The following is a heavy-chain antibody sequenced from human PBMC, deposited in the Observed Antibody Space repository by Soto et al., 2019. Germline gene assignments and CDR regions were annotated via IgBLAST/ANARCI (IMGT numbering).Heavy chain of an antibody. D-gene: IGHD2-15*01. CDR2: IKQDGTEK. Sequence: PGGSLRLSCAASGFTFSSYWMSWVRQAPGKGLEWVANIKQDGTEKYYVDSVKGRFTISRDNAKNSLYLQMNSLRAEDTAVYYCARDSKRGYCSGGSCLGTNWFDPWGQG. J-gene: IGHJ5*02. CDR3: ARDSKRGYCSGGSCLGTNWFDP. CDR1: GFTFSSYW. V-gene: IGHV3-7*03.